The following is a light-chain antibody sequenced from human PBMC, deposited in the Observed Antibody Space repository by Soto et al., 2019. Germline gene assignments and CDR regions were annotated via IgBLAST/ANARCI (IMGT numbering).Light chain of an antibody. V-gene: IGKV3-20*01. CDR1: QSVSSTY. Sequence: EIVLTQSPGTLSLSPGERATLSCRASQSVSSTYLAWYQQKPGQAPRLLIYGATSRATGIPDRFSGSGSGTDFTLTISRLEPEDFAVYYCQQYGRSPRTSGPGTKVDIK. J-gene: IGKJ3*01. CDR3: QQYGRSPRT. CDR2: GAT.